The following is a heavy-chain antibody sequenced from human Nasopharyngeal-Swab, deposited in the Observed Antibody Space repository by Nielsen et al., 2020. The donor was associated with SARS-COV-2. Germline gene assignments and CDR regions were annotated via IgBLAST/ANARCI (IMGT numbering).Heavy chain of an antibody. J-gene: IGHJ5*02. V-gene: IGHV3-48*03. Sequence: GGSLRLSCAASGFTFSSYEMNWVRQAPGKGLEWVSYISRSGSTIYYADSVKGRFTISRDNAKNSLYLQMNSLRAEDTAVYYCARASRGWSWGQGTPVTVSS. CDR2: ISRSGSTI. CDR1: GFTFSSYE. D-gene: IGHD6-19*01. CDR3: ARASRGWS.